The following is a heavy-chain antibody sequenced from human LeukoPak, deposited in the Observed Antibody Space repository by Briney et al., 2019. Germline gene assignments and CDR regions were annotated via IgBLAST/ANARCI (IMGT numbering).Heavy chain of an antibody. CDR2: ISGSGGST. V-gene: IGHV3-23*01. Sequence: GGSLRLSCAASGFTFSSYAMSWVRQAPGKGLEWVSAISGSGGSTYYADSVKGRFTISRDNSKNTLYLQMNSLRAEDTAVYYCAKERIMITFRGVIVGPLDYWGQGTLVTVSS. J-gene: IGHJ4*02. CDR1: GFTFSSYA. D-gene: IGHD3-16*02. CDR3: AKERIMITFRGVIVGPLDY.